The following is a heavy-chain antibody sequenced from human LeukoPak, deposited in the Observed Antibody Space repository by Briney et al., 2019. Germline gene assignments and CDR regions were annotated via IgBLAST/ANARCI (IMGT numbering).Heavy chain of an antibody. D-gene: IGHD3-22*01. Sequence: GGSLRLSCAASGFTVSSNYMSWVRQAPGKGLDWVSVIFSGGGRNYADSVKGRFTISRDNSKNTLYLQMSSLRAEDTAVYYCAGYYDTSGSHAFDIWGQGTMVTVSS. CDR3: AGYYDTSGSHAFDI. J-gene: IGHJ3*02. CDR2: IFSGGGR. V-gene: IGHV3-53*01. CDR1: GFTVSSNY.